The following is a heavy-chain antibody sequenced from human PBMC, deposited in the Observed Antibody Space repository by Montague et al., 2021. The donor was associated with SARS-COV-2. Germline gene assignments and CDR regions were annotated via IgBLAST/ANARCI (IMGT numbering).Heavy chain of an antibody. V-gene: IGHV4-59*01. CDR3: ARGSGYSGYALAY. CDR2: IYYSGGANYXPSXGT. J-gene: IGHJ4*02. CDR1: GDSITNYY. D-gene: IGHD5-12*01. Sequence: TLSLTCPVSGDSITNYYWSWIRQSPGKGLEYIGYIYYSGGANYXPSXGTTYNPSFESRVAISLDTSKNQFSLNLSSVTTADTAVYYCARGSGYSGYALAYWGQGTLVTVSS.